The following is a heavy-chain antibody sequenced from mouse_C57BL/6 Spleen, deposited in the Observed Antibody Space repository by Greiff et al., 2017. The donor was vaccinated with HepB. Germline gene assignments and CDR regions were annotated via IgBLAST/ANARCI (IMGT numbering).Heavy chain of an antibody. Sequence: QVQLKQSGAELVRPGASVTLSCKASGYTFTDYEMHWVKQTPVHGLEWIGAIDPETGGTAYNQKFKGKAILTADKSSSTAYMELRSLTSEDSAVYYCTRLGGYDGRGMDYWGQGTSVTVSS. J-gene: IGHJ4*01. CDR1: GYTFTDYE. V-gene: IGHV1-15*01. CDR2: IDPETGGT. CDR3: TRLGGYDGRGMDY. D-gene: IGHD2-2*01.